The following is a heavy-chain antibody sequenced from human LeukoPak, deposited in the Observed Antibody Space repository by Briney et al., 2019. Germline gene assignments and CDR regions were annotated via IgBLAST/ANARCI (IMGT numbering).Heavy chain of an antibody. J-gene: IGHJ4*02. CDR1: GFTFSSYG. Sequence: GGSLRLSCAASGFTFSSYGMHWVRQAPGKGLEWVANIKQDGSETYYVDSVKGRFTISRDNAKNSLFLQMNSLRAEDTAVYYCTRTSVAAAGAFWGQGTLVIVSS. CDR2: IKQDGSET. V-gene: IGHV3-7*01. CDR3: TRTSVAAAGAF. D-gene: IGHD6-13*01.